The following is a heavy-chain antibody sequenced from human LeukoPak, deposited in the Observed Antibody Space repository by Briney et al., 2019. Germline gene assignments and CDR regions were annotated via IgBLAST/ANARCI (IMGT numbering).Heavy chain of an antibody. CDR3: AKDRSYMDV. V-gene: IGHV3-7*01. Sequence: PGGSLRLSCAVSGFTFSNFWMSWVRQAPGKGLEWVANIKQDGSEKYYVDSVKGRFTISRDNAKNSLYLQMNSLRAEDTAVYYCAKDRSYMDVWGKGTTVTVSS. J-gene: IGHJ6*03. CDR2: IKQDGSEK. CDR1: GFTFSNFW.